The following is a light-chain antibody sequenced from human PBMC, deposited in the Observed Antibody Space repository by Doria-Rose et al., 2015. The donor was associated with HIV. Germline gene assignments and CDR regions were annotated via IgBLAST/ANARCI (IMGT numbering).Light chain of an antibody. CDR2: WAS. V-gene: IGKV4-1*01. Sequence: TQPPESLGMSLGERATLNCKSNQSLLYTSKNYLACYQQKPGQPPKLLIYWASTRQSGVPARFSGSGSGTDFTLTISSLEAEDEAVYYYQQYYDTPSFGPGTTVDIK. J-gene: IGKJ3*01. CDR1: QSLLYTSKNY. CDR3: QQYYDTPS.